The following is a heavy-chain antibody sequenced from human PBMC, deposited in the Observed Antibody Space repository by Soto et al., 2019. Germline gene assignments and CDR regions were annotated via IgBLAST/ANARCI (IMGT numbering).Heavy chain of an antibody. CDR1: GASMSNDY. Sequence: PSETLSLTCTVSGASMSNDYWSWIRQPPGKGLECIGYIYSNGIANYSPSLKSRVTISMDSSKNQFSLKLSSVTAADTAVYHCARLGLRDYDFDSWGQGTLVTVSS. V-gene: IGHV4-59*03. CDR2: IYSNGIA. CDR3: ARLGLRDYDFDS. J-gene: IGHJ4*01. D-gene: IGHD3-16*01.